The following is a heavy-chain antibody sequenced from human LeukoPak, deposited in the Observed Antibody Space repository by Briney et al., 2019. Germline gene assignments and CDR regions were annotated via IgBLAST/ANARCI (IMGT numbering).Heavy chain of an antibody. Sequence: PSGTLSLTCAVSGGSISSSNWWSWVRQPPREGLEWIGEIYHSGSNNYNPSLKSRVTISVDKSKNQFSLKLSSVTAADTAVYYCARDLDIVVVPAANQTLDYWGQGTLVTVSS. CDR1: GGSISSSNW. D-gene: IGHD2-2*03. V-gene: IGHV4-4*02. J-gene: IGHJ4*02. CDR2: IYHSGSN. CDR3: ARDLDIVVVPAANQTLDY.